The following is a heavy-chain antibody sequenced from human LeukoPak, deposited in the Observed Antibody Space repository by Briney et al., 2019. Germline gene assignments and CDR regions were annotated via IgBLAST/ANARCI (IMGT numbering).Heavy chain of an antibody. CDR2: IYYSGST. J-gene: IGHJ5*02. Sequence: SETLSLTCTVSGGSVSSGSYYWSWIRQPPGKGLEWIGYIYYSGSTYYNPSLKSRVTISVDTSKNQFSLKLSSVTAADTAVYYCARSTGDYYDSGTWFDPWGQGTLVTVSS. D-gene: IGHD3-22*01. V-gene: IGHV4-61*01. CDR1: GGSVSSGSYY. CDR3: ARSTGDYYDSGTWFDP.